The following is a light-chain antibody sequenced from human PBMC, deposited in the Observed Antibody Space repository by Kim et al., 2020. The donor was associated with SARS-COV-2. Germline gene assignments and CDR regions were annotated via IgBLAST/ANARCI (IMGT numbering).Light chain of an antibody. J-gene: IGLJ1*01. V-gene: IGLV1-47*02. Sequence: ELTQPPSASGTPGQRVTISCYGSSSNIGSKHVYWYQQLPGTAPKLLIYSNNQRPSGVPDRISGSKSGTSASLAISGLRSEDEADYYCAAWDGSLSGGVFVTGTEVTVL. CDR2: SNN. CDR1: SSNIGSKH. CDR3: AAWDGSLSGGV.